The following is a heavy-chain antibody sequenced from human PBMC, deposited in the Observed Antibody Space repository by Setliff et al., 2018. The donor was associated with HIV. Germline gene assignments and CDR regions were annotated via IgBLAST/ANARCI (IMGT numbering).Heavy chain of an antibody. V-gene: IGHV1-24*01. J-gene: IGHJ3*02. CDR2: FDPEDGET. CDR3: ATDAYHDFLTGPNPGAFDI. Sequence: GASVKVPCKVSGYTLSELSMHWVRQAPGEGLEWMGGFDPEDGETIYAEKFQGRVTMTEDTATETAYMELSSLRSEDTAVYYCATDAYHDFLTGPNPGAFDIWGQGTVVTVSS. CDR1: GYTLSELS. D-gene: IGHD3-9*01.